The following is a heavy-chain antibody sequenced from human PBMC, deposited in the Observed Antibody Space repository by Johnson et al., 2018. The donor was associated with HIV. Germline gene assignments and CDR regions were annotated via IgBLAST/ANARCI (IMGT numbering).Heavy chain of an antibody. CDR1: GFTFSSYG. Sequence: VQLVESGGGVVQPGGSLRLSCAASGFTFSSYGMHWVRQAPGKGLEWVAFIRYDGSNKYYADSVKGRFTISRDNSKNTLYLQMNSLRAEDTAVYYCARDRTCRIGHGNAGPDVAFDIWGQGTMVTVSS. J-gene: IGHJ3*02. V-gene: IGHV3-30*02. CDR2: IRYDGSNK. CDR3: ARDRTCRIGHGNAGPDVAFDI. D-gene: IGHD1-1*01.